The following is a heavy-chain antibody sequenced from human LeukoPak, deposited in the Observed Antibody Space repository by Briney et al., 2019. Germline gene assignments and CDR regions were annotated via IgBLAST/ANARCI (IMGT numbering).Heavy chain of an antibody. CDR3: ARGATVTSYFDY. Sequence: SETLSLTCTVSGGSINNNYWSWIRQTPGKGLQWIGNIYYSGNTNYKPSLKSRVTISVDTSKNQFSLKLSSVTAADTAVYYCARGATVTSYFDYWGQGTLVTVSS. V-gene: IGHV4-59*01. CDR1: GGSINNNY. CDR2: IYYSGNT. J-gene: IGHJ4*02. D-gene: IGHD4-17*01.